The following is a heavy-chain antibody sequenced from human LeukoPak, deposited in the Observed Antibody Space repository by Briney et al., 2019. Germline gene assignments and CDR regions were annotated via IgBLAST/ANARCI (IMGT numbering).Heavy chain of an antibody. CDR1: GFTFSSYG. CDR3: AKLIGGGSVVTDY. V-gene: IGHV3-30*18. Sequence: QPGGSLRLSCAASGFTFSSYGMHWVRQAPGKGLEWVAVISYDGGNKYYADSVKGRFTISRDNSKNTLYLQMNSLRAEDTAVYYCAKLIGGGSVVTDYWGQGTLVTVSS. D-gene: IGHD4-23*01. CDR2: ISYDGGNK. J-gene: IGHJ4*02.